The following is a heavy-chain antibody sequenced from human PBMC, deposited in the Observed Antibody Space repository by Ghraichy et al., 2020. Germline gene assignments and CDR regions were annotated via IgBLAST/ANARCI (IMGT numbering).Heavy chain of an antibody. CDR1: GGSISSTDDY. Sequence: SETLSLSCTVSGGSISSTDDYWGWIRQPPGKGLEWIGSINYRGNTYFNPSLKSRVTISVDTSKNQFSLKLGSVTAADTAVYYCVRQQWDLLLDYFDYWGQGTLVTVSS. CDR3: VRQQWDLLLDYFDY. D-gene: IGHD1-26*01. V-gene: IGHV4-39*01. J-gene: IGHJ4*02. CDR2: INYRGNT.